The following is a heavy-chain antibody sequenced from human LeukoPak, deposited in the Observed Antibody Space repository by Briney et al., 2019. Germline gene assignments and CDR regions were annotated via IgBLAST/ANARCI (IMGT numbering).Heavy chain of an antibody. V-gene: IGHV3-21*01. J-gene: IGHJ5*02. CDR1: GFTFSSYS. CDR3: ARENYGFWSGYYPNWFDP. CDR2: ISSSSSYI. D-gene: IGHD3-3*01. Sequence: GGSLRLSCAASGFTFSSYSMNWVRQAPGKGLEWVSSISSSSSYIYYADSVKGRFTISRDNAKNSLYLQMNSLRAEDTAVYYCARENYGFWSGYYPNWFDPWGQGTLVTVSS.